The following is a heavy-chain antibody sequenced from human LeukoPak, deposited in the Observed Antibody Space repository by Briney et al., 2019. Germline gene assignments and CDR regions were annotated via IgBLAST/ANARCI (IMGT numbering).Heavy chain of an antibody. CDR3: ARAGGRTSNHYDSSGYYCDY. CDR1: GYTFTSYY. V-gene: IGHV1-46*01. Sequence: GASVKVSCKASGYTFTSYYMHWVRQAPGQGLEWMGIINPSGGSTSYAQKFQGRVTMTRDTSTSTVYMELSSLRSEDTAVYYCARAGGRTSNHYDSSGYYCDYWGQGTLVTVSS. D-gene: IGHD3-22*01. J-gene: IGHJ4*02. CDR2: INPSGGST.